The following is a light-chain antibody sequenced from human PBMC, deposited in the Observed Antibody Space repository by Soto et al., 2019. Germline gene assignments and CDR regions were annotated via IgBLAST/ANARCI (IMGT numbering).Light chain of an antibody. Sequence: EIVLTQSPGTLSLSPGERATLSCRASQSVSSSYLAWYQQKPGQAPRHLVYGASSRATGIPDRFSGSGYVTVITRTITRQDPADFAGHYCQRSRISFGGGTKVEIK. CDR3: QRSRIS. J-gene: IGKJ4*01. V-gene: IGKV3-20*01. CDR1: QSVSSSY. CDR2: GAS.